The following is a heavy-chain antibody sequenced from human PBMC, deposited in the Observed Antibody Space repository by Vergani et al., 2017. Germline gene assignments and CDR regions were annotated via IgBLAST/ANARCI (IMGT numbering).Heavy chain of an antibody. CDR2: IIPIFGTA. CDR3: AVDSLKEGENPAYYYYGMDV. J-gene: IGHJ6*02. Sequence: QVQLVQSGAEVKKPGSSVKVSCKASGGTFSSYAISWVRQAPGQGLEWMGRIIPIFGTANYAQKFQGRVTITADESTSTAYMELSSLRSEDTAVYYCAVDSLKEGENPAYYYYGMDVWGQGTTVTVSS. D-gene: IGHD3-22*01. CDR1: GGTFSSYA. V-gene: IGHV1-69*18.